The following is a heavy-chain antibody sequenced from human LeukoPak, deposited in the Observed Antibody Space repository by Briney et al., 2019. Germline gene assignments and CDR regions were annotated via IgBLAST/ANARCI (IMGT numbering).Heavy chain of an antibody. CDR2: ISGSADNT. V-gene: IGHV3-23*01. J-gene: IGHJ4*02. CDR1: GFTFSSYA. Sequence: GGSLRLSCAASGFTFSSYAMSWVRQAPGKGLEWVSTISGSADNTYYADSVKGRFTISRDNSKNTLYLQMNSLRAEDTAVYYCAKDTPPPRGEQWLVRGYFECWGQGTLVTVSS. CDR3: AKDTPPPRGEQWLVRGYFEC. D-gene: IGHD6-19*01.